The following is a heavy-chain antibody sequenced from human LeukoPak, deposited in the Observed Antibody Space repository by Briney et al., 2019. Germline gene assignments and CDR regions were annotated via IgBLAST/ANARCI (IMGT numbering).Heavy chain of an antibody. Sequence: GGSLRLSCAASVFTFSRYGMHWVRHAPTRGREGVAVTWYDGSNKYYAESVKRRYTISRDNSKHTLYVKMSRLRAEDTDVYYCARDFRTYYYDESGMDVWGEGTTVTAS. CDR2: TWYDGSNK. V-gene: IGHV3-33*01. J-gene: IGHJ6*01. CDR3: ARDFRTYYYDESGMDV. CDR1: VFTFSRYG. D-gene: IGHD3-22*01.